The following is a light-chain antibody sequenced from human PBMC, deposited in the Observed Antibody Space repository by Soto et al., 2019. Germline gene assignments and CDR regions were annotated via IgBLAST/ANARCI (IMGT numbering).Light chain of an antibody. CDR1: QSVLYNSNNKNY. J-gene: IGKJ1*01. Sequence: DTVMTQSPDSLAVSLGERATINCKSSQSVLYNSNNKNYLAWYQQKPGQPPKLLIYWASTRESGVPDRFSGSGSGTDFTLTIISLQAEDVAVYYCQQYYSPPWTFGQGTKVEIK. CDR2: WAS. V-gene: IGKV4-1*01. CDR3: QQYYSPPWT.